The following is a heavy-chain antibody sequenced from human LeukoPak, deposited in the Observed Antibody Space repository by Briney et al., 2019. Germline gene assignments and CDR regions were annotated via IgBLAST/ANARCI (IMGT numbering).Heavy chain of an antibody. V-gene: IGHV4-39*01. Sequence: SETLSLTCTVSGGSISSSSYYWGWIRQPPGKGLEWIGSIYYSGSTYYNPSLKSRVTISVDTSKNQFSLKLSSVTAADTAVYYCARLYGGLGHFAYSGQGTLVTVSS. D-gene: IGHD4-23*01. CDR1: GGSISSSSYY. J-gene: IGHJ4*02. CDR2: IYYSGST. CDR3: ARLYGGLGHFAY.